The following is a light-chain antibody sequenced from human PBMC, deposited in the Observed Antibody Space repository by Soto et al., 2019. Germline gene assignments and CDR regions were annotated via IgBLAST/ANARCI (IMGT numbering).Light chain of an antibody. Sequence: ILLTQSPATLSSSPGERATLSCRASQSVRNYLAWYQQRPGQAPRLLIYGASSMATGIPARFSGSGSGTDFTLTISRLEPEDFAAYYCQQYGSSPWTFGQGTKVDI. CDR2: GAS. V-gene: IGKV3-20*01. CDR3: QQYGSSPWT. J-gene: IGKJ1*01. CDR1: QSVRNY.